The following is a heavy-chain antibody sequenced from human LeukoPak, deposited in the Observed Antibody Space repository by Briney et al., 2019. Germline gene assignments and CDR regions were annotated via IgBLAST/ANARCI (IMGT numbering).Heavy chain of an antibody. V-gene: IGHV3-23*01. J-gene: IGHJ4*02. CDR2: ISGSGGST. CDR3: ANTLAAKDYYDSSRY. D-gene: IGHD3-22*01. CDR1: GFTFSSYA. Sequence: GGSLRLSCAASGFTFSSYAMSWVRQAPGKGLEWVSAISGSGGSTYYADSVRGRFTISRDNSKNTLYLQMNSLRAGDTAVYYCANTLAAKDYYDSSRYWGQGTLVTVSS.